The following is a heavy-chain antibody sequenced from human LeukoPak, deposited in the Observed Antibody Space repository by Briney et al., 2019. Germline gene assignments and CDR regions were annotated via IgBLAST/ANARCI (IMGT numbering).Heavy chain of an antibody. Sequence: NPSQTLSLTCTVSGDSISSADYYWSWIRQPAGKGLEWIGRIYTSGSTNYNPTLKSRVTISADTSKNQFFPKLSSVTAADTAVYYCARESDLSHYDRTDYWGQGALVTVSS. D-gene: IGHD3-22*01. V-gene: IGHV4-61*02. J-gene: IGHJ4*02. CDR1: GDSISSADYY. CDR2: IYTSGST. CDR3: ARESDLSHYDRTDY.